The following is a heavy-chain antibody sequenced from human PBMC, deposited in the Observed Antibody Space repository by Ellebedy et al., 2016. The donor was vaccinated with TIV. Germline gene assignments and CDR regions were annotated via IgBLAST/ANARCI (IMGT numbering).Heavy chain of an antibody. D-gene: IGHD3-16*01. CDR1: GFTVSSSY. V-gene: IGHV3-53*01. Sequence: GESLKISCAASGFTVSSSYMTWVRQAPGKGLEWVSVVYSGGNTYYADYVKGRFTISRDNSKNTLSLEMNSLRVDDTAVYFCARGPVRYTQKGGFLDYWGQGTLVTVSS. CDR3: ARGPVRYTQKGGFLDY. CDR2: VYSGGNT. J-gene: IGHJ4*02.